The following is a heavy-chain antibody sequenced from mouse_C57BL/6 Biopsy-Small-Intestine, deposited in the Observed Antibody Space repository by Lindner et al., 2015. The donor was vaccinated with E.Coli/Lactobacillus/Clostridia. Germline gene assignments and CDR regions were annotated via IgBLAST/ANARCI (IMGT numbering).Heavy chain of an antibody. CDR2: INPSTGST. J-gene: IGHJ2*01. CDR1: GYSFTGNY. Sequence: VQLQESGPELVKSGASVKISCKASGYSFTGNYINWVKQSPEKSLEWIGEINPSTGSTTYNQKFRAKATLTVDKSSSTAYMQFKSLTSKDSAVYFCARREVYYFDYWGQGTTLTVSS. CDR3: ARREVYYFDY. V-gene: IGHV1-42*01.